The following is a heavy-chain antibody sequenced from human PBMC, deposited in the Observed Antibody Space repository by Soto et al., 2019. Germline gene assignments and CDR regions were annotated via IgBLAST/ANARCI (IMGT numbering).Heavy chain of an antibody. CDR1: GYTFTSYD. Sequence: GASVKVSCTASGYTFTSYDSNWVRQATGQGLEWMGWMNPNSGNTGYAQKFQGRVTMTRNTSISTAYMELSSLRSEDTAVYYCARDQWLVDYYGMDVWGQGTTVTVSS. D-gene: IGHD6-19*01. CDR2: MNPNSGNT. V-gene: IGHV1-8*01. J-gene: IGHJ6*02. CDR3: ARDQWLVDYYGMDV.